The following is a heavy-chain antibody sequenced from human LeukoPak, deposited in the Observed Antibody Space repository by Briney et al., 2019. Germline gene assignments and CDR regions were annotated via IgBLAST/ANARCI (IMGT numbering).Heavy chain of an antibody. V-gene: IGHV1-2*02. Sequence: GASVKVSCKASGYTFTGYYIHWVRQAPGQGLEWMGWINLNSGDTNYAQKFQGRVTMTRDTSISTAYMELSRLKSDDTAVFYCARGVTARGFYYYMDVWGKGTTVTISS. CDR2: INLNSGDT. CDR3: ARGVTARGFYYYMDV. D-gene: IGHD2-21*02. J-gene: IGHJ6*03. CDR1: GYTFTGYY.